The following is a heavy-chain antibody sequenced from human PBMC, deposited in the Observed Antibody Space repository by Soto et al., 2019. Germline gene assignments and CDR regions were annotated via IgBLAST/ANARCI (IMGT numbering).Heavy chain of an antibody. Sequence: DAVKVSCKASAYTVTSYAINWVLQAPGQRLEWMGWMNPNSGNTGYAQKFQGRVTMTRNTSISTAYMELSSLRSEDTAVYYCARTVLRYFDWPPRGDWFDPWGQGTLVT. CDR1: AYTVTSYA. CDR3: ARTVLRYFDWPPRGDWFDP. J-gene: IGHJ5*02. D-gene: IGHD3-9*01. CDR2: MNPNSGNT. V-gene: IGHV1-8*02.